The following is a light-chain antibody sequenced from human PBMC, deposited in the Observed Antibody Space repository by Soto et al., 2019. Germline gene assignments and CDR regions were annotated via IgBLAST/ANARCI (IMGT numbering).Light chain of an antibody. Sequence: QSVLTQPPSASGTPGQRVAISCSGSSSNIGSNTVNWYQQLPGTAPKVLIYSNNQRPSGVPDRFSGSKSGTSASLAVSGLQSKDEADYYCAAWDDGLNGFWVFGTGTKVTVL. CDR2: SNN. J-gene: IGLJ1*01. CDR3: AAWDDGLNGFWV. CDR1: SSNIGSNT. V-gene: IGLV1-44*01.